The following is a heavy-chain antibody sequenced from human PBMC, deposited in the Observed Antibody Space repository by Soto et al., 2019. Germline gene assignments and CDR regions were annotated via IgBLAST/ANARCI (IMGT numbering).Heavy chain of an antibody. CDR2: INHSGIT. V-gene: IGHV4-34*01. CDR3: ARVGYYDSSGFFATFDF. Sequence: SETLSLTCAVYGGSFSGFYWSWIRQPPGKGLEWIGEINHSGITGYNPSLKSRVTISIDTSKSQFSLRLKSVTAADTAVYYCARVGYYDSSGFFATFDFWAPGTLVTVYS. CDR1: GGSFSGFY. J-gene: IGHJ4*02. D-gene: IGHD3-22*01.